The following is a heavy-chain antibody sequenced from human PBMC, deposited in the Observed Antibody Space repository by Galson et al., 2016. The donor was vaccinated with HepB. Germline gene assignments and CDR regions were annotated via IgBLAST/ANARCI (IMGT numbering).Heavy chain of an antibody. V-gene: IGHV3-23*01. CDR1: GFTFSNYA. CDR3: AKLIRTGSSGSDS. CDR2: IGGSGGNV. J-gene: IGHJ4*02. D-gene: IGHD5-12*01. Sequence: SLRLSCSASGFTFSNYAMSWVRQAPGKGLEWVSTIGGSGGNVYIGASEKGRFTISRDNSKNTLWLQMDSLRAEDTAVYFCAKLIRTGSSGSDSWGQGTLVTVSS.